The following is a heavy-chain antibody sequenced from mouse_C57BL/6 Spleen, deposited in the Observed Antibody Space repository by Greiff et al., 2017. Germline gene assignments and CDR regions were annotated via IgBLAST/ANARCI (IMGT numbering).Heavy chain of an antibody. J-gene: IGHJ4*01. D-gene: IGHD2-3*01. CDR2: IDPEAGET. CDR3: ARGDGYYDYAMDY. V-gene: IGHV14-2*01. Sequence: VQLKESGAELVKPGASVKLSCTASGFNIKDYYMPWVKQRTEQGLEWIGRIDPEAGETKYAPKFQGKATITADTSSNTAYLQLSSLTSEDTAVYYCARGDGYYDYAMDYWGQGTSVTVSS. CDR1: GFNIKDYY.